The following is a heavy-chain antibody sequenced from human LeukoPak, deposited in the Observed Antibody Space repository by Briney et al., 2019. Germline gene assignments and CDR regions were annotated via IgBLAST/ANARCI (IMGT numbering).Heavy chain of an antibody. CDR2: IRYDGSNK. CDR3: ARYTTAGYSSGWYGPSFDY. D-gene: IGHD6-19*01. Sequence: GGSLRLSCAASGFTFSSYGMHWVRQASGKGLEWVAFIRYDGSNKYYADSVKGRFTISRDNSKNTLYLQMNSLRAEDTAVYYCARYTTAGYSSGWYGPSFDYWGQGTLVTVSS. CDR1: GFTFSSYG. V-gene: IGHV3-30*02. J-gene: IGHJ4*02.